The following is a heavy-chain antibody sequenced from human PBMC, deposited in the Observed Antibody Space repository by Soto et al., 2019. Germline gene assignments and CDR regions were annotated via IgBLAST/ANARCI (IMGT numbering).Heavy chain of an antibody. D-gene: IGHD2-21*02. Sequence: SETLSLTCTVYGGSVSDCYWSWVRQPAGKGLEWIGRIRPGGNTNYSPSLMSRVTMSVDTSRNQFSLKLTSVTAADTAVYYCGRGPFCGSDCHFDSWGQGALVTVSS. V-gene: IGHV4-4*07. CDR1: GGSVSDCY. CDR3: GRGPFCGSDCHFDS. CDR2: IRPGGNT. J-gene: IGHJ5*01.